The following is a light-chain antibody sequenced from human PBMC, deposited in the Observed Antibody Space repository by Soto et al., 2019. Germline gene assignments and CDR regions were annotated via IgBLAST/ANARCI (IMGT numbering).Light chain of an antibody. V-gene: IGLV2-8*01. Sequence: QSALTQPPSASGSPGQSVTISFAGTSNNIGSYDYVSWYRQHPGQAPKLLIYEVTKRPSGVPDRFSGSKSGNTASLTVSGLQAEDEADYYCSSFVGVNSYVFGTGTKLTVL. CDR3: SSFVGVNSYV. CDR2: EVT. CDR1: SNNIGSYDY. J-gene: IGLJ1*01.